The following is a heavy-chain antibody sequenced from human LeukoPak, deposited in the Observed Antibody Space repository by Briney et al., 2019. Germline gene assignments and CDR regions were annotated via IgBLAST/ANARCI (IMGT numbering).Heavy chain of an antibody. CDR3: AKNPHEYYFDS. Sequence: ASVKVSCKASGHSLTDYYMHWLRQAPGQGLEWMGWVNPNSGDTNYAQKLQGRVTMTKDTSISTAYMELSRLTSDDTAVYYCAKNPHEYYFDSWGQGTLVTVSS. CDR1: GHSLTDYY. V-gene: IGHV1-2*02. J-gene: IGHJ4*02. CDR2: VNPNSGDT. D-gene: IGHD2/OR15-2a*01.